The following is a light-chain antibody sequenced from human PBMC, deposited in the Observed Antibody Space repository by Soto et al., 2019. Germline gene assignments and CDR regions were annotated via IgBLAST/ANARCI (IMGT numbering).Light chain of an antibody. CDR1: QSVSGTS. J-gene: IGKJ2*01. V-gene: IGKV3-20*01. CDR3: QQCDSSPYT. Sequence: EIVLTQSPDTLSLSPGERATLSCRASQSVSGTSLVWYQWKPGQAPRLLIYGASRRATGIPDRFSGSGSVTDFTLTISRLEPEDFAVYYCQQCDSSPYTFGQGTKLAIK. CDR2: GAS.